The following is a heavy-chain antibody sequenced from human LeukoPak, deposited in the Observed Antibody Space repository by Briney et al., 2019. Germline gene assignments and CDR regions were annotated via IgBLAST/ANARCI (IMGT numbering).Heavy chain of an antibody. CDR2: IYHSGST. J-gene: IGHJ4*02. CDR3: ARVLEGSNYFDY. V-gene: IGHV4-30-2*01. CDR1: GGSISSGGYS. D-gene: IGHD3-10*01. Sequence: SQTLSLTCAVSGGSISSGGYSWSWIRQPPGKGLEWIGYIYHSGSTYYNPSLRSRVTISVDRSKNQFSLKLSSVTAADTAVYYCARVLEGSNYFDYWGQGTLVTASS.